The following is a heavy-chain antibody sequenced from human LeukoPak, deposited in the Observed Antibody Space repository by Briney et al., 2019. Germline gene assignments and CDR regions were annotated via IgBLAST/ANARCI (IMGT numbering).Heavy chain of an antibody. D-gene: IGHD3-9*01. Sequence: ASVKVSCKASGYTFTSYGISWVRQTPGQGLEWVGWIRGDNGNTNYAQKLQGRVTMTTDTSTSTAYMELRSLGSDETAVYYCARVDLLTGYCFFDYWGQGTLVTVSS. V-gene: IGHV1-18*01. CDR3: ARVDLLTGYCFFDY. CDR2: IRGDNGNT. J-gene: IGHJ4*02. CDR1: GYTFTSYG.